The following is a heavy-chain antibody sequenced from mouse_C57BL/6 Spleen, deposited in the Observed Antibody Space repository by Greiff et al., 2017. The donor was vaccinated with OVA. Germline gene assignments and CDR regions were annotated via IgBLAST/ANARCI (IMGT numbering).Heavy chain of an antibody. V-gene: IGHV1-9*01. CDR2: ILPGSGST. CDR3: AHYGYDGGYYYAMDY. D-gene: IGHD2-2*01. Sequence: QVQLQQSGAELLKPGASVKLSCKATGYTFTGYWIEWVKQRPGHGLEWIGEILPGSGSTNYNEKFKGKATFTADTSSNTAYMQLSSLTTEDSAIYYCAHYGYDGGYYYAMDYWGQGTSVTVSS. J-gene: IGHJ4*01. CDR1: GYTFTGYW.